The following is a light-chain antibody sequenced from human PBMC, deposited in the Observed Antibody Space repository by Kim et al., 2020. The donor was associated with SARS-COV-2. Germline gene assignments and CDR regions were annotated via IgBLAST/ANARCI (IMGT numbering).Light chain of an antibody. CDR3: QSYDSSNWV. Sequence: GTTVTISCPRSSCSIGSNYVQWYQQRPGSAPTTVIYEDNQRPSGVPDRFSGSIDSSSNSASLTSSGLKTEDEADYSCQSYDSSNWVFGGGTQLTVL. CDR1: SCSIGSNY. V-gene: IGLV6-57*03. CDR2: EDN. J-gene: IGLJ3*02.